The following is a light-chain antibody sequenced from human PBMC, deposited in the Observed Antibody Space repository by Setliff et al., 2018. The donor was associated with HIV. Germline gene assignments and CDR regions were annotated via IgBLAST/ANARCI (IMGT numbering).Light chain of an antibody. Sequence: QSALTQPASVSGSPGQSITISCTGTSSDVGAYNYVSWYQQHPGKAPKLMIYEVSNRPTGLSNRFSGSKSGNTASLSISGLQAEDEADYYCTSYTSGSTYVFGTGTKATVL. CDR3: TSYTSGSTYV. CDR2: EVS. J-gene: IGLJ1*01. V-gene: IGLV2-14*01. CDR1: SSDVGAYNY.